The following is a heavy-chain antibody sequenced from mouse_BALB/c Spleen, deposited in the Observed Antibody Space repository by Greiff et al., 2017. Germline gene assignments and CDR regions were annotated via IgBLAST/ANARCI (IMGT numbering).Heavy chain of an antibody. D-gene: IGHD1-1*01. Sequence: DVQLVESGGGLVKPGGSLKLSCAASGFTFSSYAMSWVRQTPEKRLEWVASISSGGSTYYPDSVKGRFTISRDNARNILYLQMSSLRSEDTAMYYCARGLYGSSFLDDWGQGTTLTVSS. CDR3: ARGLYGSSFLDD. V-gene: IGHV5-6-5*01. J-gene: IGHJ2*01. CDR1: GFTFSSYA. CDR2: ISSGGST.